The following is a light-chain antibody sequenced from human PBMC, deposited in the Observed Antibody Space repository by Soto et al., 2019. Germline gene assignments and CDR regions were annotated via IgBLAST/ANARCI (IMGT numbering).Light chain of an antibody. Sequence: QSVRTQPPSVSGSPGQSITISCTGTSSDVGGYNYVSWYQQHPGKAPKLMIYEVSNRPSGVSNRFSGSKSGNTASLTISGLRAEDEADYYCSSYTSSSTLVFGGGTKVTVL. V-gene: IGLV2-14*01. CDR3: SSYTSSSTLV. J-gene: IGLJ2*01. CDR2: EVS. CDR1: SSDVGGYNY.